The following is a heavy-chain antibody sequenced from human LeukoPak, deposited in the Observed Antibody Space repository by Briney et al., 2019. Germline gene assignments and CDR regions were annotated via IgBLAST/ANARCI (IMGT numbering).Heavy chain of an antibody. CDR2: IYPGDSDT. CDR1: GYSFTSYW. J-gene: IGHJ6*02. D-gene: IGHD2-2*01. V-gene: IGHV5-51*01. CDR3: ARQEIVVVPETYYYGMDV. Sequence: GESLKISCKGSGYSFTSYWIGWVRQMPWKGLEWMGIIYPGDSDTRYSPSFQGQVTISADKSISTAYLQWSSLKASDTAMYYCARQEIVVVPETYYYGMDVWGQGTTVTVSS.